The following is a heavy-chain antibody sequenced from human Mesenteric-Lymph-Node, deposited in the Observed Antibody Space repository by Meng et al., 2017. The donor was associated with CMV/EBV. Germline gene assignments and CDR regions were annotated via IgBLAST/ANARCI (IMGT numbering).Heavy chain of an antibody. CDR3: ASRIVGARVGWFDP. J-gene: IGHJ5*02. CDR1: GGTFSSYA. Sequence: ASVKVSCKASGGTFSSYAISWVRQAPGQGLEWMGWINPTSGGTNYAQNFQGRVTMTRDTSISTAYMELSRLRSDDTAVYYCASRIVGARVGWFDPWGQGTLVTVSS. CDR2: INPTSGGT. D-gene: IGHD1-26*01. V-gene: IGHV1-2*02.